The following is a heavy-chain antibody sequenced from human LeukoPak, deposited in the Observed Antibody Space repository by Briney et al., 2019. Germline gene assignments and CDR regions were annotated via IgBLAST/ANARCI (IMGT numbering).Heavy chain of an antibody. CDR3: ARAPAWVVPAAMFRAWFDP. D-gene: IGHD2-2*01. V-gene: IGHV1-69*13. CDR2: IIPIFGTA. Sequence: SVKVSCKASGGTFSSYAISWVRQAPGQGLEWMGGIIPIFGTANYAQKFQGRVTITADESTSTAYMELSSLRSEDTAVYYCARAPAWVVPAAMFRAWFDPWGQGTLVTVSS. J-gene: IGHJ5*02. CDR1: GGTFSSYA.